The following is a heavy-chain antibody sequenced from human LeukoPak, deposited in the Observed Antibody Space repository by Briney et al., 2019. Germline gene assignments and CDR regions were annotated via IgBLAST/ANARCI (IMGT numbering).Heavy chain of an antibody. CDR1: GFTFSSYA. V-gene: IGHV3-23*01. Sequence: TGGSLRLSCAASGFTFSSYAMSWVRQAPGKGLEWVSAISGSGGSTYYADSVKGRFTISRDNSKNTLYLQMNSLRAEDTAVYYCAKDRATAPVVPAAIPWFRWGQGTLVTVSS. J-gene: IGHJ4*02. CDR2: ISGSGGST. D-gene: IGHD2-2*01. CDR3: AKDRATAPVVPAAIPWFR.